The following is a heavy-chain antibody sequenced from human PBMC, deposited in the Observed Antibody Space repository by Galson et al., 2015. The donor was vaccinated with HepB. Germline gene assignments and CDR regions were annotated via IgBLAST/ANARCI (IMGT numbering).Heavy chain of an antibody. D-gene: IGHD5-12*01. CDR3: KSRGGYSGFDYDDYYDMDV. CDR1: GLPFTDAW. J-gene: IGHJ6*02. CDR2: ITSESEVGTI. Sequence: SLRLSCAASGLPFTDAWMTWIRQVPGKGLEWLGRITSESEVGTIDYSAPGKGRVIISRDDSQDTLYLEMNSLKIEDTGIYYCKSRGGYSGFDYDDYYDMDVWGQGTTVIVSS. V-gene: IGHV3-15*01.